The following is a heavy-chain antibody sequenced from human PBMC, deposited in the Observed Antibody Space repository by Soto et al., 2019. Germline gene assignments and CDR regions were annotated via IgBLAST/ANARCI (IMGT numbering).Heavy chain of an antibody. D-gene: IGHD6-6*01. CDR3: AKLPSSLKSVDY. Sequence: EVQLLDSGGGLVQPGGSLRLSCAASGFTFGNYAMNWVRQAPGKGLEWVSTVSGSGAVTYYADSVKDRFTISRDNSKNTLYLQMNSLRAEDTAIYFCAKLPSSLKSVDYWGQGTVVNVSS. CDR2: VSGSGAVT. V-gene: IGHV3-23*01. CDR1: GFTFGNYA. J-gene: IGHJ4*02.